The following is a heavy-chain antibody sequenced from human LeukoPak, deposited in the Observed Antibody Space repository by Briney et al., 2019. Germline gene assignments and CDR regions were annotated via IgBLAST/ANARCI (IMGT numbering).Heavy chain of an antibody. Sequence: SETLSLTCTVSGGSLSNAGYYWGWIRQPPGKGLEWIGSIYSGGRTYYNPSLESRVTISKDTSKNQFSLRLTSVTAADTAVYYCAKDHGSGSEFDYWGQGTLVTVSS. D-gene: IGHD3-10*01. CDR1: GGSLSNAGYY. J-gene: IGHJ4*02. CDR2: IYSGGRT. CDR3: AKDHGSGSEFDY. V-gene: IGHV4-39*07.